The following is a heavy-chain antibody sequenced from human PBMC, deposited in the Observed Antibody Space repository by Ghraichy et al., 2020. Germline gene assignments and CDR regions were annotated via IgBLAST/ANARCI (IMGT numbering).Heavy chain of an antibody. V-gene: IGHV3-74*01. CDR2: IDRDGSST. Sequence: GGSLRLSCAASGFTFSSYWMHWVRQVPGKGLVWVSRIDRDGSSTTYADSVKGRFAISRDNAKNTLYLQMNSLRVEDTAVYYCARDSYATQDFWGQGTLVTVSS. CDR1: GFTFSSYW. J-gene: IGHJ4*02. CDR3: ARDSYATQDF.